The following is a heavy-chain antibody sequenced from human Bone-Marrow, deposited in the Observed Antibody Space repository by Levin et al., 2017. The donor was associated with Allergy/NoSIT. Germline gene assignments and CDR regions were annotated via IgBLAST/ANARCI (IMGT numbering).Heavy chain of an antibody. Sequence: GGSLRLSCAASGFTFSNAWMSWVRQAPGKGLEWVGRIKSKTDGGTTDYAAPVKGRFTISRDDSKNTLYLQMNSLKTEDTAVYYCTTEYYYDSSGYSNAFDIWGQGTMVTVSS. D-gene: IGHD3-22*01. CDR3: TTEYYYDSSGYSNAFDI. CDR1: GFTFSNAW. CDR2: IKSKTDGGTT. V-gene: IGHV3-15*01. J-gene: IGHJ3*02.